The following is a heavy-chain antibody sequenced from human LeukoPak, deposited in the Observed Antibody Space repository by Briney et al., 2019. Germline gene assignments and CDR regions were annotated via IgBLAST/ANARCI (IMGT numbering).Heavy chain of an antibody. CDR1: GFTFSNHI. J-gene: IGHJ3*02. Sequence: GGSLRLSCAASGFTFSNHIISWVRQAPGKGLEWVANMRQDGSDKYYVDFVKGRFTISRDNARNSLYLQMNSLRAEDTAVYYCAREGNAFDIWGQGTMVTVSS. CDR2: MRQDGSDK. CDR3: AREGNAFDI. V-gene: IGHV3-7*01. D-gene: IGHD3-10*01.